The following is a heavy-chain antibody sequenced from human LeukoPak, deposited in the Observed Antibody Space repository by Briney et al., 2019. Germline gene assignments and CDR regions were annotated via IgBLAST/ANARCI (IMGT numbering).Heavy chain of an antibody. J-gene: IGHJ6*03. V-gene: IGHV4-39*01. CDR2: INHSGST. D-gene: IGHD2-2*01. CDR1: GASISSSPYY. Sequence: SETLSLTCTVSGASISSSPYYWGWIRQSPGKGLEWIGEINHSGSTNYNPSLKSRVTISVDTSKNQFSLKLSSVTAADTAVYYCARHRPAAIRRYMDVWGKGTTVTISS. CDR3: ARHRPAAIRRYMDV.